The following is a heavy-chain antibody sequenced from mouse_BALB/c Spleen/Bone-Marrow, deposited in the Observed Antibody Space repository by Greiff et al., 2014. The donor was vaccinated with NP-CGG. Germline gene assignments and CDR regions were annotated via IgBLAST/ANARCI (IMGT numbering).Heavy chain of an antibody. CDR3: ARPRFAY. J-gene: IGHJ3*01. Sequence: VKLQESGAELAKPGASVKMSCKASGYTFTSYWMHWIKQRPGQGLEWIGYITPSTGYIEYNQKFKDKATLTADKSSSTAYMQLSSLTSGDSAVYYCARPRFAYWGQGTLVTVSA. V-gene: IGHV1-7*01. CDR2: ITPSTGYI. CDR1: GYTFTSYW.